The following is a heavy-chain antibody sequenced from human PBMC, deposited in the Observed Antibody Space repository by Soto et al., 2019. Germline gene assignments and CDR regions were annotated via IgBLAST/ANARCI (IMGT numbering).Heavy chain of an antibody. CDR3: ARGAYDFWSGYRNWFDP. Sequence: SETLSLTCTVSGGSISSYYWSWIRQPPGKGLEWIGYIYYSGSTNYNPSLKSRVTISVDTSKNQFSLKLSSVTAADTVVYYCARGAYDFWSGYRNWFDPWGQGTLVTVSS. CDR1: GGSISSYY. CDR2: IYYSGST. V-gene: IGHV4-59*08. J-gene: IGHJ5*02. D-gene: IGHD3-3*01.